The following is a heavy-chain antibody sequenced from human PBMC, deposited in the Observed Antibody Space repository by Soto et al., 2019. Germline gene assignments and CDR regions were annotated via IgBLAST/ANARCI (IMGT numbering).Heavy chain of an antibody. D-gene: IGHD2-2*01. CDR1: GDSIGSNVW. J-gene: IGHJ5*02. V-gene: IGHV4-4*02. CDR3: ARAVAMPGETDRFDP. CDR2: GYHNGLT. Sequence: SETLSLTCAVSGDSIGSNVWWSWVRQPPGKGLEWIGEGYHNGLTDYNPSLKGRVTMSADMSKNQFSLSVTSVTAADPAIYYCARAVAMPGETDRFDPWGQGTLVTVSS.